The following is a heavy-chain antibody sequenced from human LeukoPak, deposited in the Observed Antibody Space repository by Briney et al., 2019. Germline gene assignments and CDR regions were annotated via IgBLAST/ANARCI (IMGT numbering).Heavy chain of an antibody. Sequence: ASVNVSCKASGYTFTGYYMHWVRQAPGQGLEWMGWINPNSGDTKFAREFQGRVTMTRDTSISTAYMELSRLRSDDTAVYYCARDHLVAAAGIDYWGQGTLVTVSS. CDR1: GYTFTGYY. CDR2: INPNSGDT. V-gene: IGHV1-2*02. D-gene: IGHD6-13*01. J-gene: IGHJ4*02. CDR3: ARDHLVAAAGIDY.